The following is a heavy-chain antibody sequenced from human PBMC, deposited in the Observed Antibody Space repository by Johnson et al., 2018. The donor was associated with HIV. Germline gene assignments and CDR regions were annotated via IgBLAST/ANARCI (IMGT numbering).Heavy chain of an antibody. J-gene: IGHJ3*02. CDR2: ISYDGSNK. V-gene: IGHV3-33*08. CDR3: ARVQILADDVFNI. D-gene: IGHD3-3*02. Sequence: QVQLVESGGGVVRPGGSLSLSCAASGFTFDDFGMNWVRLAPGKGLKWVAVISYDGSNKFYADSLMGRFTISRDNSNNNLYLQMDRLGPEDTAVYYCARVQILADDVFNIWGQGTMVTVSS. CDR1: GFTFDDFG.